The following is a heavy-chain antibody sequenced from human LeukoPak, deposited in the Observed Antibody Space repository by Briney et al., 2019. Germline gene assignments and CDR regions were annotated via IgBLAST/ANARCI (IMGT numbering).Heavy chain of an antibody. V-gene: IGHV3-23*01. Sequence: TGGSLRLSCAASGFTFNNYVMNWIRQTPGKGLGWVSAISDSGDRTHYADSVKGRFTISRDNSKNTLYLQMHSLRTEDTAAYYCTTAAFNRWGQGTLVTVSS. CDR2: ISDSGDRT. J-gene: IGHJ4*02. CDR3: TTAAFNR. CDR1: GFTFNNYV.